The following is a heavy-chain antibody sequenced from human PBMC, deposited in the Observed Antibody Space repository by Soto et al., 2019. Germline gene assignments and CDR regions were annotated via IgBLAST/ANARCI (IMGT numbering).Heavy chain of an antibody. CDR3: ARDSHTSSGWYRVYYGMDV. V-gene: IGHV1-3*01. D-gene: IGHD6-19*01. CDR2: INAGNGNT. J-gene: IGHJ6*02. Sequence: ASVKVSCKASGYTFTSYAMHWVRQAPGQRLEWMGWINAGNGNTKYSQRLQGRVTITRDTSASTAYMELSSLRSEDTAVYYCARDSHTSSGWYRVYYGMDVWGQGTTVTVSS. CDR1: GYTFTSYA.